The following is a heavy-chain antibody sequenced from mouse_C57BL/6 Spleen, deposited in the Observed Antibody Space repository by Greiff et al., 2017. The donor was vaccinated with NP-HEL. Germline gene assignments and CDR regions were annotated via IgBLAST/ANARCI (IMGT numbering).Heavy chain of an antibody. CDR2: IDPSDSET. D-gene: IGHD1-1*01. V-gene: IGHV1-52*01. J-gene: IGHJ3*01. CDR1: GYTFTSYW. Sequence: QVQLQQPGAELVRPGSSVKLSCKASGYTFTSYWMHWVKQRPIQGLEWIGNIDPSDSETHYNQKFKDKATLTVDKSSSTAYMQLSSLTSEDSAVYYCARESLTTGFAYWGQGTLVTVSA. CDR3: ARESLTTGFAY.